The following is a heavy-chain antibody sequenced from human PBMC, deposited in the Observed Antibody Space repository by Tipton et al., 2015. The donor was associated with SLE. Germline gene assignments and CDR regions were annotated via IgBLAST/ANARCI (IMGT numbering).Heavy chain of an antibody. V-gene: IGHV4-39*07. CDR2: INHSGST. CDR3: ARQGLAAAGYYYYYMDV. CDR1: GGSISSSSYY. D-gene: IGHD6-13*01. Sequence: TLSLTCTVSGGSISSSSYYWGWIRQPPGKGLEWIGEINHSGSTNYNPSLKNRVTISVDTSKNQFSLKLSSVTAADMAVYYCARQGLAAAGYYYYYMDVWGKGTTVTVSS. J-gene: IGHJ6*03.